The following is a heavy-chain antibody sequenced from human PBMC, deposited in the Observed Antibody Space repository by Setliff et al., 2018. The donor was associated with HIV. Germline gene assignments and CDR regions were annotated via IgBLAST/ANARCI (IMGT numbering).Heavy chain of an antibody. CDR3: ARPLSTSYYFWGDAFGI. CDR2: IYYSGST. V-gene: IGHV4-39*01. CDR1: GASIDSGFHY. J-gene: IGHJ3*02. Sequence: SETLSLTCTVSGASIDSGFHYWGWIRQSPGKGLEWIGSIYYSGSTYYNPSLRSRVVLSVDTSKNQLSLRLTSVTAADTAMYYCARPLSTSYYFWGDAFGIWGQGTVVTVSS. D-gene: IGHD3-3*01.